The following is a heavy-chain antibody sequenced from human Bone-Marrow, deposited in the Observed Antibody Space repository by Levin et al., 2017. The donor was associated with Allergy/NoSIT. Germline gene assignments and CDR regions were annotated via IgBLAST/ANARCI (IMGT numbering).Heavy chain of an antibody. J-gene: IGHJ6*02. CDR1: GGSISSINW. V-gene: IGHV4-4*02. CDR3: ARTPDYYYGMDV. CDR2: IYHNENI. Sequence: SETLSLTCAVSGGSISSINWWSWVRQPPGKGLEWIGEIYHNENINYNPSLKSRVTISVDKPKNQVALRLSSVTAADTAVYFCARTPDYYYGMDVWGQGTTVTVS.